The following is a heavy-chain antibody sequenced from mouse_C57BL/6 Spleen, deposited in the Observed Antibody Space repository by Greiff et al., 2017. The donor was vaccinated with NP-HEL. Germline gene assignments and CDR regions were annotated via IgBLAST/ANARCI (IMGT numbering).Heavy chain of an antibody. D-gene: IGHD3-2*02. CDR2: ISSGSSTI. Sequence: EVKLVESGGGLVKPGGSLKLSCAASGFTFSDYGMHWVRQAPEKGLEWVAYISSGSSTIYYADTVKGRFTISRDNAKNTLFLQMTSLRSEDTAMYYCARQDSSGYHYAMDYWGQGTSVTVSS. CDR3: ARQDSSGYHYAMDY. J-gene: IGHJ4*01. CDR1: GFTFSDYG. V-gene: IGHV5-17*01.